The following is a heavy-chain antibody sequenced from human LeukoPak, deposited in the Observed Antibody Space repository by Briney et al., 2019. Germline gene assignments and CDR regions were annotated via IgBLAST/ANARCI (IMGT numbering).Heavy chain of an antibody. CDR3: ARDPVNWKGAFDI. D-gene: IGHD1-1*01. CDR1: GGSISSYY. J-gene: IGHJ3*02. CDR2: IYYSGST. V-gene: IGHV4-59*01. Sequence: SETLSLTCAVSGGSISSYYWSWIRQPPGKGLEWIGYIYYSGSTNYNPSLKSRVTISVDTSKNQFSLKLSSVTAADTAVYYCARDPVNWKGAFDIWGQGTMVTASS.